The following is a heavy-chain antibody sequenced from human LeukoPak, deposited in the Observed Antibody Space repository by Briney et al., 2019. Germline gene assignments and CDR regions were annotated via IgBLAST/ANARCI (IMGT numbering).Heavy chain of an antibody. CDR3: AKDIRLGGSGWGNFDY. CDR1: GFTFDDYA. CDR2: ISWNSGSI. J-gene: IGHJ4*02. V-gene: IGHV3-9*01. D-gene: IGHD6-19*01. Sequence: GGSLRLSCAASGFTFDDYAMHWVRQAPGKGLEWVSGISWNSGSIGYADSVKGRFTISRDNAKNSLYLQMNSLRAEDTALYYCAKDIRLGGSGWGNFDYWGQGTLVTVSS.